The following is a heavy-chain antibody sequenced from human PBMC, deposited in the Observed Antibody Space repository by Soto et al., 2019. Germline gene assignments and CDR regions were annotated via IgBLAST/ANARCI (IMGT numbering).Heavy chain of an antibody. V-gene: IGHV1-8*02. J-gene: IGHJ5*02. CDR3: ARMESFGSLNWFDP. CDR2: MNPGSGDT. CDR1: RYTFTNND. D-gene: IGHD5-18*01. Sequence: ASVQVCCKASRYTFTNNDNRWVRQATGQGLEWMGWMNPGSGDTGYVQKFQGRVTMTRDISIATAYMELNSLTSEDTAIYYCARMESFGSLNWFDPWGQGTLFTVS.